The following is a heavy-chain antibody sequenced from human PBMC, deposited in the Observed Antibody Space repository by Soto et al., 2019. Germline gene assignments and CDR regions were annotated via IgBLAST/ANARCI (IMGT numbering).Heavy chain of an antibody. CDR3: ARHLGVVGYKRPFDP. D-gene: IGHD3-3*01. J-gene: IGHJ5*02. CDR1: GYSFTSYW. CDR2: IYPGDSDT. Sequence: PGESLKISCKGSGYSFTSYWIGWVRQMPGKGLEWMGIIYPGDSDTRYSPSFQGQVTISADKSISTAYLQWSSLKASDTAMYYCARHLGVVGYKRPFDPWGQGTLVTVSS. V-gene: IGHV5-51*01.